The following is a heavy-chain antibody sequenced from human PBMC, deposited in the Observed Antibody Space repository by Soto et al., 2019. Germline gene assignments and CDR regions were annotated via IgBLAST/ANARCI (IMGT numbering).Heavy chain of an antibody. CDR1: GYTFTKYA. J-gene: IGHJ6*02. Sequence: AAVKVSCKASGYTFTKYAMHCLLQPPSQRLDWMGCINACNCNTKYSKKFQGSVTITRDTSASTAYMERSSLRSEDTAVYYCATASPRAEYYYDSSGYYYNPRYYYYGMDVWGQGTTVTSP. D-gene: IGHD3-22*01. V-gene: IGHV1-3*01. CDR2: INACNCNT. CDR3: ATASPRAEYYYDSSGYYYNPRYYYYGMDV.